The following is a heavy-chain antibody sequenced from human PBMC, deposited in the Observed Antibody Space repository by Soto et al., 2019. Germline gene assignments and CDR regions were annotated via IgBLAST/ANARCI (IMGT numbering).Heavy chain of an antibody. D-gene: IGHD3-22*01. CDR1: GYTFTSYY. Sequence: ASVKVSCKASGYTFTSYYMHWVRQAPGQGLEWMGIINPSGGSTSYAQKFQGRVTMTRDTSTSTVYMELSSLRSEDTAVYYCARAIFGYYDSSGLWHNWGQGTLVTVSS. CDR3: ARAIFGYYDSSGLWHN. V-gene: IGHV1-46*01. J-gene: IGHJ4*02. CDR2: INPSGGST.